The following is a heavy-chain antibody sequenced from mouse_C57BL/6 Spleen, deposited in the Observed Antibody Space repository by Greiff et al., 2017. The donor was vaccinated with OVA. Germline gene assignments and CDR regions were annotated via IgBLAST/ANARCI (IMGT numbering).Heavy chain of an antibody. CDR1: GYAFSSSW. J-gene: IGHJ2*01. D-gene: IGHD3-3*01. CDR3: ARGDGGDY. V-gene: IGHV1-82*01. Sequence: QVQLKESGPELVKPGASVKISCKASGYAFSSSWMNWVKQRPGKGLEWIGRIYPGDGDTNYNGKFKGKATLTADKSSSTAYMQLSSLTSEDSAVYFCARGDGGDYWGQGTTLTVSS. CDR2: IYPGDGDT.